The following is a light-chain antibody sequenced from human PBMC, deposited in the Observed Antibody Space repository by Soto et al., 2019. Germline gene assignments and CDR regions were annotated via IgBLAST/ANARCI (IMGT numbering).Light chain of an antibody. V-gene: IGLV2-23*01. CDR2: EDH. Sequence: QSALTQPASVSGSPGQSITISCTGTSSDVGRYSLVSWYQQHPGKAPKLMISEDHKRPSGVSNRFSGSKSGNTASLTISELQTEDEADYYCCSYAGSNAWVFGNGTKVTVL. J-gene: IGLJ1*01. CDR1: SSDVGRYSL. CDR3: CSYAGSNAWV.